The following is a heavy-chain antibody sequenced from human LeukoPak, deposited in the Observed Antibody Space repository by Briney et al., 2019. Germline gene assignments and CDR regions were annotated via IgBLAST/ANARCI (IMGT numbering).Heavy chain of an antibody. CDR3: ARGPPRGKYYYMDV. V-gene: IGHV3-13*01. Sequence: PGGSLRLSCAASGFTFSSFAMHWVRQPTGQSLEWVSTIGTASDTYYPGSVEGRFTLSRDNAKNSLYLQMNSLTAGDTAVYYCARGPPRGKYYYMDVWGKGTTVTVSS. J-gene: IGHJ6*03. D-gene: IGHD1-1*01. CDR2: IGTASDT. CDR1: GFTFSSFA.